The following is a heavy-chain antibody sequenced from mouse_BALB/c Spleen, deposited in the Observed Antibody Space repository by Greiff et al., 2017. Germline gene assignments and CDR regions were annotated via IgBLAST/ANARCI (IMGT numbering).Heavy chain of an antibody. J-gene: IGHJ3*01. V-gene: IGHV5-6-4*01. Sequence: EVMLVESGGGLVKPGGSLKLSCAASGFTFSSYTMSWVRQTPEKRLEWVATISSGGSYTYYPDSVKGRFTISRDNAKNTLYLQMSSLKSEDTAMYYCTRDYNYGYVAYWGQGTLVTVSA. CDR2: ISSGGSYT. D-gene: IGHD1-2*01. CDR1: GFTFSSYT. CDR3: TRDYNYGYVAY.